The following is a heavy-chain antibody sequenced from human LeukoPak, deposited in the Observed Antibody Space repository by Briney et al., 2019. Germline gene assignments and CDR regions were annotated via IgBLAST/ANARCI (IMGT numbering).Heavy chain of an antibody. CDR3: AKDIGSSSWYYFDY. J-gene: IGHJ4*02. Sequence: PGRSLRLSCAASGFTFDDYAMHWVRQAPGKGLEWVSGISWNSGSISYADSVKGRFTISRDNAKNSLYLQMNSLRAEDMALYYCAKDIGSSSWYYFDYWGQGTLVTVSS. CDR1: GFTFDDYA. D-gene: IGHD6-13*01. V-gene: IGHV3-9*03. CDR2: ISWNSGSI.